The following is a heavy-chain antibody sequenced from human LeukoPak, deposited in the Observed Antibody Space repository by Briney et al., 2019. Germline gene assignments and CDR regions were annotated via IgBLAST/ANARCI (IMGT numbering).Heavy chain of an antibody. CDR2: INAGNGNT. J-gene: IGHJ4*02. D-gene: IGHD3-10*01. CDR1: GYTFTSYA. Sequence: GASVKVSCKASGYTFTSYAMHWVRQAPGRRLEWMGWINAGNGNTKYSQKFQGRVTITRDTSASTAYMELSSLRSEDTAVYCCARGYYYGSGSYLGFDYWGQGTLVTVSS. V-gene: IGHV1-3*01. CDR3: ARGYYYGSGSYLGFDY.